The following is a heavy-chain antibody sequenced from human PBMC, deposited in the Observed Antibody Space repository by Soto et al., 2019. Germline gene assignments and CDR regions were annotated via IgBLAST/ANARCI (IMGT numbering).Heavy chain of an antibody. CDR1: GGSFNNDKYY. CDR3: ARDSGRTVTTFNWLDS. J-gene: IGHJ5*01. V-gene: IGHV4-31*03. Sequence: QVQLQESGPGLVKPSQTLSLTCTVSGGSFNNDKYYWTWIRQHPGKGLEWIGYTSYSGSIFYSTSLRGRVSIAVDTSKNHFSLNLSSVTAADTAIYYCARDSGRTVTTFNWLDSWGQGILVTVSS. CDR2: TSYSGSI. D-gene: IGHD4-17*01.